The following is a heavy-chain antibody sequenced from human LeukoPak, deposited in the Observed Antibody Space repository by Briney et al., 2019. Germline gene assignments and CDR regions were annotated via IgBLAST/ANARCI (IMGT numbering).Heavy chain of an antibody. J-gene: IGHJ3*02. CDR1: GFTFSSYW. CDR2: INSDGSST. CDR3: ARSPYYDFWSGYFSSGGYDAFDI. D-gene: IGHD3-3*01. Sequence: PGGSLRLSCAAAGFTFSSYWMHWVRQAPGKGLVWVSRINSDGSSTSYADSVKGRFTISRDNAKNTLYLQMNSLRAEDTAVYYCARSPYYDFWSGYFSSGGYDAFDIWGQGTMVTVSS. V-gene: IGHV3-74*01.